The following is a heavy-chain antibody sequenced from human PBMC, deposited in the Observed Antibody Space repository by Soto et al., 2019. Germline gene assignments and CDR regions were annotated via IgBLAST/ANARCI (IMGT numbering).Heavy chain of an antibody. J-gene: IGHJ4*02. CDR3: ARDLNLGLAAE. D-gene: IGHD6-13*01. Sequence: QVQLVQSGAEVKKPGASVKVSCKASGYTFTSYAISWVRQAPGQGLEWMGWISAYNGNTTYAQKLQGRVTMTTDTPTSTAYTGLTRHRPDATAVYYCARDLNLGLAAEWGQGTLVTVSS. V-gene: IGHV1-18*01. CDR1: GYTFTSYA. CDR2: ISAYNGNT.